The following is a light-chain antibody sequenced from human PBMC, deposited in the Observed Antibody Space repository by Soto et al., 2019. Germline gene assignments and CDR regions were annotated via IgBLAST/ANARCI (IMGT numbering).Light chain of an antibody. CDR2: DAF. CDR3: QQRKRWPPVT. V-gene: IGKV1-27*01. CDR1: LPISNY. Sequence: DIQMTQSPSSLSASVGDRVTITCRASLPISNYLAWYQQKPGKIPNLLIYDAFNRATGVPTRFSGSGSGTDFTLTISSLEPEDFAVYYCQQRKRWPPVTLGGGTKVDI. J-gene: IGKJ4*01.